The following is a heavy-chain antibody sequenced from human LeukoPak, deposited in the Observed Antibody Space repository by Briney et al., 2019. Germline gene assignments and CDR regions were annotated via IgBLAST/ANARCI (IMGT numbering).Heavy chain of an antibody. CDR3: ARHSAMIVGWVDWYFDL. V-gene: IGHV4-59*08. CDR1: GDSISSYY. Sequence: SETLSLTCTVSGDSISSYYWSWIRQPPGKGLEWIGYIYYSGSTNYNPSLKSRVTISVDTSKNQFSLKLSSVTAADTAVYYCARHSAMIVGWVDWYFDLWGRGTLVTVSS. J-gene: IGHJ2*01. D-gene: IGHD3-22*01. CDR2: IYYSGST.